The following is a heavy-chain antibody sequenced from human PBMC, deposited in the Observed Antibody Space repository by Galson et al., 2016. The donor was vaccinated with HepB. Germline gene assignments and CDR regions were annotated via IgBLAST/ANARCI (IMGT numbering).Heavy chain of an antibody. CDR2: IGTVGDT. CDR3: ARGRYTSDYYRDSNNWFDP. V-gene: IGHV3-13*01. D-gene: IGHD6-25*01. CDR1: GFTFNNYD. J-gene: IGHJ5*02. Sequence: SLRLSCAGSGFTFNNYDIHWVRQGAGKGLEWVSAIGTVGDTYYAGSVQGRFTISRENAKNSVYLEINGLRPGDTAVYYCARGRYTSDYYRDSNNWFDPWGQGTLVTVSS.